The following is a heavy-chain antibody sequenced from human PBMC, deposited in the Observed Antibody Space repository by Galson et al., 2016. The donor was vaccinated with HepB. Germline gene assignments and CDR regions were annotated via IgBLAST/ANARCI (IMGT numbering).Heavy chain of an antibody. CDR2: ISGSGGRT. CDR3: AKSGFFGELDK. CDR1: AGTFKNYA. D-gene: IGHD3-10*01. J-gene: IGHJ4*02. Sequence: SLRLSCAVSAGTFKNYAVNWVRQAPGKGLEWVAAISGSGGRTSYEDSVRGRFTISRDNSKTTLFLRMNSVGVEDTAVYFCAKSGFFGELDKWGQGTGVVVSS. V-gene: IGHV3-23*01.